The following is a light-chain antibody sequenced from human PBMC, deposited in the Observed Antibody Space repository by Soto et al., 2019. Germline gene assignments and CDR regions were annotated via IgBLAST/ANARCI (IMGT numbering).Light chain of an antibody. CDR1: QNINTN. V-gene: IGKV3-11*01. CDR2: DAS. CDR3: QQRGNWPRTWA. Sequence: EIVLTQAPVTLSLSPGEGATLSCKASQNINTNLGWYQQKPGQAPRLLIYDASLRATGIPARFTGSGSGTDFTLTINSLEPVDFAVYYCQQRGNWPRTWAFGQGTKVEVK. J-gene: IGKJ1*01.